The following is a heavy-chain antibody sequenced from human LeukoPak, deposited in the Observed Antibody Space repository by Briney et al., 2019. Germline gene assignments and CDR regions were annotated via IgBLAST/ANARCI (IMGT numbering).Heavy chain of an antibody. D-gene: IGHD3-3*01. Sequence: GGSLRLSCAASGFTFSSYSTNWVRQAPGKGLEWVSSISSSSSSYIYYADSVKGRFTISRDNAKNSLYLQMNSLRAEDTAVYYCARVGRITIFGVAIPNDYWGQGTLVTVSS. J-gene: IGHJ4*02. CDR2: ISSSSSSYI. V-gene: IGHV3-21*01. CDR1: GFTFSSYS. CDR3: ARVGRITIFGVAIPNDY.